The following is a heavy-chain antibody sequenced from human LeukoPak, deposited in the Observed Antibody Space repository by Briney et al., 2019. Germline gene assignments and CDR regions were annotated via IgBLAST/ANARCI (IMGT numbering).Heavy chain of an antibody. Sequence: SQTLSLTCTVSGGSISSGSYYCSSIRQPAGKGLEWIGRIYTSGSTNYNPSLKSRVTISVDTSKNQFSLKLSSVTAADTAVYYCASGYYDILTGYYIDYWGQGTLVTVSS. CDR2: IYTSGST. CDR3: ASGYYDILTGYYIDY. V-gene: IGHV4-61*02. CDR1: GGSISSGSYY. D-gene: IGHD3-9*01. J-gene: IGHJ4*02.